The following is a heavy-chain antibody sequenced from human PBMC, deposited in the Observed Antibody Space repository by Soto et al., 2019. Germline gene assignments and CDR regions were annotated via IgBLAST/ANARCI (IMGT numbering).Heavy chain of an antibody. J-gene: IGHJ6*03. CDR2: NIPKHGTA. V-gene: IGHV1-69*08. CDR3: ASHVLLPSSKFYYMDV. D-gene: IGHD3-3*02. Sequence: QGQLVQSGAEVKKPGSSVKVSCTASEGTFSAYTINWVRQAPGQRLEWMARNIPKHGTATYAEKFQARAATTADRSTNTAYLELSSLRSDDTAVYYCASHVLLPSSKFYYMDVWGKGTTVTVSS. CDR1: EGTFSAYT.